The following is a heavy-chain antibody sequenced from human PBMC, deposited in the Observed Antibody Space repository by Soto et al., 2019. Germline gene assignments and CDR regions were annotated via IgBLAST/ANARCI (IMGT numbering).Heavy chain of an antibody. V-gene: IGHV5-51*01. D-gene: IGHD6-19*01. Sequence: PGESLKISCKGSGYSFTSYWIGWVRQMPGKGLEWMGIIYPGDSDTTYSPSSQGQVTISADKSISTAYLQWSSLKASDTAMYYCARLHRIAVAGNPYFDYWGQGTLVPVS. J-gene: IGHJ4*02. CDR3: ARLHRIAVAGNPYFDY. CDR2: IYPGDSDT. CDR1: GYSFTSYW.